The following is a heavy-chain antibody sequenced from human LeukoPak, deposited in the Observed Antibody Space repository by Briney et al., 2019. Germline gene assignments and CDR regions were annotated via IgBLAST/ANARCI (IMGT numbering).Heavy chain of an antibody. D-gene: IGHD5-12*01. CDR1: GFTFSSYG. Sequence: QPGGSLRLSCAVPGFTFSSYGMHWVRRAPGKGLEWVAVISYDGDKKYYADSVKGRFTISRDNSRNTLYLQMNSLRAEDTAVNYCAKVHSGYDPDFDYWGQGTLVTVSS. CDR2: ISYDGDKK. CDR3: AKVHSGYDPDFDY. V-gene: IGHV3-30*18. J-gene: IGHJ4*02.